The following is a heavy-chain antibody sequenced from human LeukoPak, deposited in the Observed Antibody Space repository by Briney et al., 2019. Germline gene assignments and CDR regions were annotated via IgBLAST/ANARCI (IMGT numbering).Heavy chain of an antibody. D-gene: IGHD5-12*01. CDR2: INPNSGGT. J-gene: IGHJ4*02. CDR3: AREAAKKWLRQYYFDY. CDR1: GYTFTGYY. V-gene: IGHV1-2*02. Sequence: GASVKVSCKASGYTFTGYYMHWVRQAPGQGLEWMGWINPNSGGTNYAQTFQGRVTMTRDTSISTAYMELSRLRSYDTAVYYCAREAAKKWLRQYYFDYWGQGTLVTVSS.